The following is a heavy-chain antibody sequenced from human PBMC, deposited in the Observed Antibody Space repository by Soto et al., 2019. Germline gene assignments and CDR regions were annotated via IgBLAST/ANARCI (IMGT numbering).Heavy chain of an antibody. CDR3: TRLYSSDDFDY. J-gene: IGHJ4*02. CDR2: ISGSGGST. CDR1: GFTFSSYA. V-gene: IGHV3-23*01. D-gene: IGHD6-25*01. Sequence: GGSLRLSCAASGFTFSSYAMSWVRQAPGKGLEWVSAISGSGGSTYYADSVKGRFTISRDNSKNTLYLQMNSLRAEDTAVYYCTRLYSSDDFDYWGQGTLVTVSS.